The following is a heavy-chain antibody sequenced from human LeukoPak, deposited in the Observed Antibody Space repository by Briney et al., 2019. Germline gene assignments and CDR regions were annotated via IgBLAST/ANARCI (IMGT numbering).Heavy chain of an antibody. CDR3: ARMGQLAQIGAFDI. Sequence: SETLSLTCTVSGVSISSGDYYWSWIRQPPGKGLEWIGYIYYSGSTNYNPSLKSRVTISVDTSKNQFSLKLSSVTAADTAVYYCARMGQLAQIGAFDIWGQGTMVTVSS. CDR2: IYYSGST. D-gene: IGHD6-6*01. CDR1: GVSISSGDYY. V-gene: IGHV4-61*08. J-gene: IGHJ3*02.